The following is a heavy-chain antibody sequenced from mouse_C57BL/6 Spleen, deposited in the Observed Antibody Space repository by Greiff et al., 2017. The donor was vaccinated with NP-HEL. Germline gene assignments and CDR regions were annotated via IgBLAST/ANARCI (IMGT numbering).Heavy chain of an antibody. J-gene: IGHJ2*01. CDR2: INPSSGYT. Sequence: VQLQQSGAELARPGASVKMSCKASGYTFTSYTMHWVKQRPGQGLEWIGYINPSSGYTKYNQKFKDKATLTADKSSSTAYMQLSSLTSEDSAVYYCARSVTTVVALDYWGQGTTLTVSS. CDR1: GYTFTSYT. D-gene: IGHD1-1*01. V-gene: IGHV1-4*01. CDR3: ARSVTTVVALDY.